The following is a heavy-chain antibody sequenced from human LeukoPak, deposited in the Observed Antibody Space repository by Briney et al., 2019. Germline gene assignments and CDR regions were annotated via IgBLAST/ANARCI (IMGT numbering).Heavy chain of an antibody. V-gene: IGHV4-34*01. Sequence: SETLTLTCAVYGGSYSGYYWRWICQPPGKVLEWIGEINHSGSTNYNPSLKSRVTISVDTSKNQFSLKLSSVTAADTAVYYCARSPGIAAAGIPTTFDYWGQGTLVTVSS. CDR3: ARSPGIAAAGIPTTFDY. CDR2: INHSGST. J-gene: IGHJ4*02. CDR1: GGSYSGYY. D-gene: IGHD6-13*01.